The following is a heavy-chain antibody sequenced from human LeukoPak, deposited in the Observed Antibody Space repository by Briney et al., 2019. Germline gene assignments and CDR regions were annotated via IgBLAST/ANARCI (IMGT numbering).Heavy chain of an antibody. CDR3: ARDMEMATISGGYFDY. J-gene: IGHJ4*02. D-gene: IGHD5-12*01. CDR2: ISYDGSNK. Sequence: GGSLRLSCAASGFTFSSYAMHWVRQAPGKGLEWVAVISYDGSNKYYADSVKGRFTISRDNSKNTLYLQMNSLRAEGTAVYYCARDMEMATISGGYFDYWGQGTLVTVSS. V-gene: IGHV3-30-3*01. CDR1: GFTFSSYA.